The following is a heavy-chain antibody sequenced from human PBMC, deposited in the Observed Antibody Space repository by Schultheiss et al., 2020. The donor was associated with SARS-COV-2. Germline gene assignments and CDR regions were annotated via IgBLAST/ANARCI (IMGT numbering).Heavy chain of an antibody. CDR2: INHSGST. CDR3: ARRRDWNDVFDY. D-gene: IGHD1-1*01. CDR1: GESITSTVYY. Sequence: SETLSLTCTVSGESITSTVYYWGWIRQPPGKGLEWIGEINHSGSTNYNPSLKSRVTISVDTSKNQFSLKLTSVTAADTAVYYCARRRDWNDVFDYWGQGTLVTVSS. V-gene: IGHV4-39*07. J-gene: IGHJ4*02.